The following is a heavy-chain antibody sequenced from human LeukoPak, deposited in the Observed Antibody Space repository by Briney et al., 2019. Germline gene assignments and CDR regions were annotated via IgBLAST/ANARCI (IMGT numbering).Heavy chain of an antibody. J-gene: IGHJ6*02. CDR3: AKDWRWETPCYGMNV. V-gene: IGHV3-30*18. CDR2: ISYDGSNK. Sequence: SGESLTLSCVLSGFTLSIYGIHWVRHAPGGGLEWVALISYDGSNKYYAESVKGRFTISRDNSKNTLYLQMNSLRAEDTAVYYCAKDWRWETPCYGMNVWGQGTTVTVSS. CDR1: GFTLSIYG. D-gene: IGHD1-26*01.